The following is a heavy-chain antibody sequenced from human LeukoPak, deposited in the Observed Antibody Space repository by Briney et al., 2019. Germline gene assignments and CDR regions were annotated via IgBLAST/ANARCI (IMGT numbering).Heavy chain of an antibody. CDR3: ARDDCGWGTSCHGPYNWFDP. D-gene: IGHD2-2*01. J-gene: IGHJ5*02. V-gene: IGHV1-2*02. Sequence: ASVKVSCKASGYTFTAYYMHWVRQAPGQGLEWVGWINPNSGGTNYAQKFQGRVTMTRDTSISTAYMELSRLRSDDTAVYYCARDDCGWGTSCHGPYNWFDPWGQGTLVTVSS. CDR1: GYTFTAYY. CDR2: INPNSGGT.